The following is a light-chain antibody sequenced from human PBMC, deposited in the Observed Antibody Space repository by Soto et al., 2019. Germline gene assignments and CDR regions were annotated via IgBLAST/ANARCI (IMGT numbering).Light chain of an antibody. J-gene: IGKJ4*01. Sequence: EIVLTQSPGTLSLSPGESATLSCRASQSVNSNYLAWYQQKPGQAPRLLXYDASNRATGIPARFSGSGSGTDFTLTISSLEPEDFAVYYCQQRSNWPPALTFGGGTKVDI. CDR2: DAS. CDR1: QSVNSNY. CDR3: QQRSNWPPALT. V-gene: IGKV3-11*01.